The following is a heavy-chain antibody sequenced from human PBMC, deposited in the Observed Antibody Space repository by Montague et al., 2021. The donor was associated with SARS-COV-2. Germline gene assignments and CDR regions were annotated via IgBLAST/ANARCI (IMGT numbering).Heavy chain of an antibody. J-gene: IGHJ6*02. V-gene: IGHV3-20*01. CDR1: GFNVDDYG. CDR3: ARASSGWYGYYYGMDV. Sequence: SRRVSCAASGFNVDDYGIRWLRPAADRGVEWVSGINWYGGRTGYADSVKGRFTISRDNAKNSLYLQMNSLRAEDTALYHCARASSGWYGYYYGMDVWGQGTTVTVSS. CDR2: INWYGGRT. D-gene: IGHD6-19*01.